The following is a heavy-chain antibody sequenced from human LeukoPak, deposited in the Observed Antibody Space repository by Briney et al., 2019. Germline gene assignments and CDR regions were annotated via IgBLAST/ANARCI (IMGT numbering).Heavy chain of an antibody. D-gene: IGHD3-22*01. CDR1: GGSISSYY. J-gene: IGHJ4*02. CDR2: IYTSGST. Sequence: PSETLSLTCTVSGGSISSYYWSWIRQPAGKGLEWIGRIYTSGSTNYNPSLKSRVTISVDTSKNQFSLKLSSVTAADTAVYYCASTYYYDSSGYYSIDYWGQGTLVTVSS. V-gene: IGHV4-4*07. CDR3: ASTYYYDSSGYYSIDY.